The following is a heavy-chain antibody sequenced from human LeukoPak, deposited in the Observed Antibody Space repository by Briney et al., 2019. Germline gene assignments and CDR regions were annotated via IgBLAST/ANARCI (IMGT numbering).Heavy chain of an antibody. D-gene: IGHD2-8*01. V-gene: IGHV3-30*03. CDR1: GLTFSSSW. Sequence: GGSLRLSCAVSGLTFSSSWMDWVRQAPGKGLEWVAVISYDGSNKYYADSVKGRFTISRDNSKNTLYLQMNSLRAEDTAVYYCARLTQYAWGQGTLVTVSS. J-gene: IGHJ4*02. CDR2: ISYDGSNK. CDR3: ARLTQYA.